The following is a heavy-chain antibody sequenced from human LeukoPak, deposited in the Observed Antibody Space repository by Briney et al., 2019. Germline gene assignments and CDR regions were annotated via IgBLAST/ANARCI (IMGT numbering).Heavy chain of an antibody. CDR3: AKDPTIVVVPAATGYNY. Sequence: GGSLRLSCAASGFTFSSYGVHWVRQAPGKGLEWVAFIRYDGSNKYYADSVKGRFTISRDNSKNTLYLQMNSLRAEDTAVYYCAKDPTIVVVPAATGYNYWGQGTLVTVSS. V-gene: IGHV3-30*02. J-gene: IGHJ4*02. CDR2: IRYDGSNK. CDR1: GFTFSSYG. D-gene: IGHD2-2*01.